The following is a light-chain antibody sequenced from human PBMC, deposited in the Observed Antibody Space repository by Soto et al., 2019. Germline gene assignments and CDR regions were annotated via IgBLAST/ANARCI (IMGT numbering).Light chain of an antibody. CDR3: AAWDGSLTGRV. CDR1: SSNIGSNY. J-gene: IGLJ3*02. V-gene: IGLV1-47*02. Sequence: QSALTQPPSASGTPGQRVTISCSGSSSNIGSNYVYWYQQFPGTAPKLLIYSNNQRPSGVPDRFSGSKSGTSASLAISGLRSEDEADYYCAAWDGSLTGRVFGGGTKLTVL. CDR2: SNN.